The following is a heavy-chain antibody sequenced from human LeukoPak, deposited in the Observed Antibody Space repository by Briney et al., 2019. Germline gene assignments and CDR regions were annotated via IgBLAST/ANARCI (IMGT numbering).Heavy chain of an antibody. V-gene: IGHV3-23*01. D-gene: IGHD3-9*01. CDR1: GFTFSSYG. CDR3: AKEAVDYDILTGYYTTGYFDY. Sequence: GGSLGLSCAASGFTFSSYGMSWVRQAPGKGLEWVSGISGSGGNTYYADSVKGRFTISRDNSKNTLYLQMSSLRAEDTAVYYCAKEAVDYDILTGYYTTGYFDYWGQGTLVTVSS. CDR2: ISGSGGNT. J-gene: IGHJ4*02.